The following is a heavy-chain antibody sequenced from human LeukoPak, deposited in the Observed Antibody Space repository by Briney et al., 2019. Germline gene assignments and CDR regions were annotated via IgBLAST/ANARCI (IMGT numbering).Heavy chain of an antibody. CDR1: GGSFSGYY. J-gene: IGHJ4*02. D-gene: IGHD2-2*01. Sequence: SETLSLTCAVYGGSFSGYYWSWIRQPPGKGLEWIGEINHSGSTNYNPSLKSRVTISVDTSKNQFSLKLGSVTAADTAVYYCAVPRASNCSSTSCYFSYWGQGTLVTVSS. CDR3: AVPRASNCSSTSCYFSY. CDR2: INHSGST. V-gene: IGHV4-34*01.